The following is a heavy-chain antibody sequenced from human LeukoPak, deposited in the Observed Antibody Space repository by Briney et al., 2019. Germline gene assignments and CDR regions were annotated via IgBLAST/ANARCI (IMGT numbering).Heavy chain of an antibody. D-gene: IGHD2-8*01. CDR1: GFTFSSYA. CDR3: ARDCTKISGNPQPSKYYYYYMDV. J-gene: IGHJ6*03. CDR2: ISGSGGST. V-gene: IGHV3-23*01. Sequence: GGSLRLSCAASGFTFSSYAMSWVRQAPGKGLEWVSAISGSGGSTYYADSVKGRFTISRDNSKNTLYLQMNSLRAEDTAVYYCARDCTKISGNPQPSKYYYYYMDVWGKGTTVTVSS.